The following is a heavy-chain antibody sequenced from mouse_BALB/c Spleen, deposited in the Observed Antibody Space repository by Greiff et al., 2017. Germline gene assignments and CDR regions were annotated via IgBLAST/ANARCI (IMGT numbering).Heavy chain of an antibody. CDR1: GYTFTSYW. V-gene: IGHV1-87*01. J-gene: IGHJ2*01. Sequence: VKLQQSGAELARPGASVKLSCKASGYTFTSYWMQWVKQRPGQGLEWIGAIYPGDGDTRYTQKFKGKATLTADKSSSTAYMQLSSLASEDSAVYYCARSTVAFDYWGQGTTLTVSS. CDR3: ARSTVAFDY. D-gene: IGHD1-1*01. CDR2: IYPGDGDT.